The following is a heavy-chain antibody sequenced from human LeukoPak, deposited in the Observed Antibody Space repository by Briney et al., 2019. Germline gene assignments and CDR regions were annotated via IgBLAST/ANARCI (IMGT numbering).Heavy chain of an antibody. CDR1: GASISSGSYY. CDR3: ARVGEKIDY. CDR2: IYTSGST. V-gene: IGHV4-61*02. D-gene: IGHD3-10*01. Sequence: SETLSLTCTVSGASISSGSYYWSWIRQPAGKGLEWIGRIYTSGSTNYNPSLKSRVTISVDTSKNQFSLKLSSVTAADTAVYYCARVGEKIDYWGQGTLVTVSS. J-gene: IGHJ4*02.